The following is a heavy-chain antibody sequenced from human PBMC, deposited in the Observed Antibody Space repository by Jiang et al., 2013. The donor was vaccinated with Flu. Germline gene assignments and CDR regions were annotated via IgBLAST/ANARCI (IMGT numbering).Heavy chain of an antibody. Sequence: GLVKPSETLSLTCTVSGGSISSSSYYWGWIRQPPGKGLEWIGNIYFSGSTSYCPSLKSRVTISVDTSNNQFSLKLSSVTAADTAVYYCAREPRGAGKDSYWGQGTLVTVSS. CDR2: IYFSGST. CDR1: GGSISSSSYY. J-gene: IGHJ4*02. CDR3: AREPRGAGKDSY. D-gene: IGHD6-13*01. V-gene: IGHV4-39*02.